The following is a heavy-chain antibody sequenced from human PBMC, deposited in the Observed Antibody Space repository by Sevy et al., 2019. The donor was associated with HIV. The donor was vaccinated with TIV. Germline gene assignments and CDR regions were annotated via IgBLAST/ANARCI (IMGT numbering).Heavy chain of an antibody. J-gene: IGHJ4*02. CDR3: ATGGGGWYRGEIDY. V-gene: IGHV3-21*01. D-gene: IGHD6-19*01. Sequence: GGSLRLSCAASGFTFSSYSMNWVRQAPGKGLEWVSSISSSSSYIYYADSVKGRFTISRDNAKNSLYLQMNSLRAEDTAVYYCATGGGGWYRGEIDYWGQGTLVTVSS. CDR2: ISSSSSYI. CDR1: GFTFSSYS.